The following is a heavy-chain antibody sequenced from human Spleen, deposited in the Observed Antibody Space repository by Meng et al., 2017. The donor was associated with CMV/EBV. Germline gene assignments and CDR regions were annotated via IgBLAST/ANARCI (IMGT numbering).Heavy chain of an antibody. CDR2: IDTRGNSI. CDR3: ARAGLGYCSVTRCYNDY. J-gene: IGHJ4*02. Sequence: GGSLRLSCVASEFTFSGYEMNWVRQAPGKGLEWISYIDTRGNSIYYADSVKGRFTISRDNAKNSLYLQMNSLRAEDTAMYYCARAGLGYCSVTRCYNDYWGQGTLVTVSS. D-gene: IGHD2-2*02. CDR1: EFTFSGYE. V-gene: IGHV3-48*03.